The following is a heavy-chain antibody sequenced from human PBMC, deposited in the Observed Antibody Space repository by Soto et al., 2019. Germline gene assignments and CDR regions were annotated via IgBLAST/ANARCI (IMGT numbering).Heavy chain of an antibody. Sequence: PSETLSLTCAVYGGSFSGYYWSWIRQPPGKGLEWIGEINHSGSTNYNPSLKSRVTISVDTSKNQFSLKLSSVTAADTAVYYCARGSPLELLSWFDPWGQGTLVTRLL. CDR1: GGSFSGYY. D-gene: IGHD1-7*01. V-gene: IGHV4-34*01. CDR3: ARGSPLELLSWFDP. CDR2: INHSGST. J-gene: IGHJ5*02.